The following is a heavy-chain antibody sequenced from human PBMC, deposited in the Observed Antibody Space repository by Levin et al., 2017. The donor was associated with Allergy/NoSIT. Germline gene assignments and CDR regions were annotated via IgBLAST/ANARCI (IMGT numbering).Heavy chain of an antibody. CDR2: TSYDGSNK. V-gene: IGHV3-30*03. CDR3: ARVQIPEYSSGSYGVNNNWGNYAMDV. CDR1: GFTFSSYV. J-gene: IGHJ6*02. D-gene: IGHD6-19*01. Sequence: SGGSLRLSCAASGFTFSSYVMHWVRQAPGKGLEWVAVTSYDGSNKYYADSVKGRFTIPRDNSKNTLYLQMNSLRAEDTAVYYCARVQIPEYSSGSYGVNNNWGNYAMDVWGQGTTVTVSS.